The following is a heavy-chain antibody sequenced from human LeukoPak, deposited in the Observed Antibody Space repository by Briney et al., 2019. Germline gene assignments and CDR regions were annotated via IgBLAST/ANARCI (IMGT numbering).Heavy chain of an antibody. V-gene: IGHV1-69*01. D-gene: IGHD3-9*01. Sequence: ASVKVSCKASGGTFSSYAISWVRQAPGQGLEWMGGIIPIFGTANYAQKFQGRVTITADESTSTAYMELSSLRSEDTAVYYCARIMYYDILTGYSNWFDPWGQGTLVTASS. CDR1: GGTFSSYA. CDR2: IIPIFGTA. CDR3: ARIMYYDILTGYSNWFDP. J-gene: IGHJ5*02.